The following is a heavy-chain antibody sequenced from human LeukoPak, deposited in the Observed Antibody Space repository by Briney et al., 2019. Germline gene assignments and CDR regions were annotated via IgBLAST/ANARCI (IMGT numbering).Heavy chain of an antibody. CDR3: ARLPDYYSRHGAPG. CDR2: INHSGST. CDR1: GGSLSGYY. J-gene: IGHJ4*02. D-gene: IGHD3-10*01. V-gene: IGHV4-34*10. Sequence: SETLSLTCAISGGSLSGYYWTWIRQPPGKALEWIGDINHSGSTNYNPSLKSRITMSVDTSKNQFSLKLSSVTAADTAVYYCARLPDYYSRHGAPGWGQGTLVTVSS.